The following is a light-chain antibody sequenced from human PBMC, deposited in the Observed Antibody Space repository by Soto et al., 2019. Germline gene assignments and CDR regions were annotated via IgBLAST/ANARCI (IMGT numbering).Light chain of an antibody. CDR2: GAS. CDR3: QQYNNWPPTWT. CDR1: QSVSSN. Sequence: EIVMTQSPATLSVSPGERATLSCRASQSVSSNLAWYQQKPGQAPRLLIYGASTMATGIPARFSGSWSGTDFTLTISSLQSEDFAVYYCQQYNNWPPTWTFGQGTKVEIK. J-gene: IGKJ1*01. V-gene: IGKV3-15*01.